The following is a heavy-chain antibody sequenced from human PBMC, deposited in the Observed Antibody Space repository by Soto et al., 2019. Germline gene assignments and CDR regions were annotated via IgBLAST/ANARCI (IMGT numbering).Heavy chain of an antibody. V-gene: IGHV3-30*18. CDR1: GFTFSSYG. CDR3: AKGWTGLDY. J-gene: IGHJ4*02. D-gene: IGHD3-9*01. Sequence: SLRLSCAASGFTFSSYGMHWVRQAPGKGLEWVAVISYDGSNKYYADSVKGRFTISRDNSKNTLYLQMNSLRAEDTAVYYCAKGWTGLDYWGQGTLVTVSS. CDR2: ISYDGSNK.